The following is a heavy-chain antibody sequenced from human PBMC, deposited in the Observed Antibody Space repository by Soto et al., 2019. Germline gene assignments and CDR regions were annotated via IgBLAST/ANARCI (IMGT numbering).Heavy chain of an antibody. J-gene: IGHJ4*02. D-gene: IGHD5-12*01. V-gene: IGHV3-23*01. CDR3: AKPGIVATILAFLDY. CDR1: GFTFSSYA. Sequence: EVQLLESGGGLVQPGGSLRLSCAASGFTFSSYAMSWGRQAPGKGLEWVSAISGSGGSTYYADSVKGRLTISRDNSKNTLYLQMNSLRAEDTAVYYCAKPGIVATILAFLDYWGQGTLVTVSS. CDR2: ISGSGGST.